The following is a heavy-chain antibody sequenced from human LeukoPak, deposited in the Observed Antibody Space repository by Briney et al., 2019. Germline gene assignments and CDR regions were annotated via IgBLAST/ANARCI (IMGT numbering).Heavy chain of an antibody. CDR2: INHSGST. J-gene: IGHJ2*01. V-gene: IGHV4-34*01. Sequence: SETLPLICAAYGGSFSGYYWGWIRQPPGKGLEWMGEINHSGSTNYNQSLKSRVTISLDTSKNQFSLKLTSATAADTAVYYCARKLWSGSRTHWYFDLWGRGTLVTVSS. D-gene: IGHD3-10*02. CDR1: GGSFSGYY. CDR3: ARKLWSGSRTHWYFDL.